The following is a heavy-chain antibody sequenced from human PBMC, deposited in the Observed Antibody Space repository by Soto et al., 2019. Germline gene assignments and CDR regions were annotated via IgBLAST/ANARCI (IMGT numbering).Heavy chain of an antibody. CDR3: AADAPLRDCYNSEAFDI. CDR1: GVTFTSSS. D-gene: IGHD2-21*01. Sequence: SVKVACKASGVTFTSSSVQWVRQARGQRLEWIGWIVVGSGNTNYAQKFQERVTITRDMSTSTAYMELSSLRSEDTAVYYCAADAPLRDCYNSEAFDIWGQG. J-gene: IGHJ3*02. V-gene: IGHV1-58*01. CDR2: IVVGSGNT.